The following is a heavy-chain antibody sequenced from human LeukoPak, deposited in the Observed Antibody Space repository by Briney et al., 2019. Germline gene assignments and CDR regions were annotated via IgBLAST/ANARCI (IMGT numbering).Heavy chain of an antibody. CDR3: ARDLSAAAGTPI. J-gene: IGHJ4*02. D-gene: IGHD6-13*01. CDR1: GYTFTGFY. CDR2: IIPILGIA. V-gene: IGHV1-69*04. Sequence: SVKVSCKASGYTFTGFYMHWVRQAPGQGLEWMGRIIPILGIANYAQKFQGRVTITADKSTSTAYMELSSLRSEDTAVYYCARDLSAAAGTPIWGQGTLVTVSS.